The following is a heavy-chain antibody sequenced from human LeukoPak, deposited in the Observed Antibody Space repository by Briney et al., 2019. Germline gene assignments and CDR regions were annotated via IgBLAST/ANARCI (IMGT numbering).Heavy chain of an antibody. CDR2: ISGSGGST. CDR3: AKGRRGYSYGYSDY. D-gene: IGHD5-18*01. CDR1: GFTFSSYW. Sequence: GGSLRLSCAASGFTFSSYWMSWVRQAPGKGLEWVSAISGSGGSTYYADSVKGRFTISRDNSKNTLYLQMNSLRAEDTAVYYCAKGRRGYSYGYSDYWGQGTLVTVSS. V-gene: IGHV3-23*01. J-gene: IGHJ4*02.